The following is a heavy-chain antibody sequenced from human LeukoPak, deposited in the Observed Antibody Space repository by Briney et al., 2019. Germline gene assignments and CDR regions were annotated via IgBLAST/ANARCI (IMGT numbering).Heavy chain of an antibody. Sequence: ASVKVSCKASGYMFTDYYLHWVRQAPGQGLEWMGWIKAESGRTHYAQKFQGGVTMTRDASISTAYMELSRLRSDDTALYYCARGGKYGCSGGSCYSDYWGQGTLVTVSS. V-gene: IGHV1-2*02. CDR1: GYMFTDYY. D-gene: IGHD2-15*01. CDR3: ARGGKYGCSGGSCYSDY. CDR2: IKAESGRT. J-gene: IGHJ4*02.